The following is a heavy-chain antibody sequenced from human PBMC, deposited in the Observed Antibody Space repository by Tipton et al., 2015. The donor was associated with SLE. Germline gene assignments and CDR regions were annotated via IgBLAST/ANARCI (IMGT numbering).Heavy chain of an antibody. D-gene: IGHD5-24*01. V-gene: IGHV5-51*01. Sequence: QLVQSGAEVKKPGESLKISCKGSGYSFTSYWIGWVRQMPGKGLEWMGIIYPGDSDTRYSPSFQGQVTISADKSISTAYLQWSSLKASDTAVYYCARLGVEMASYYYYGMDVWGQGTTVTVSS. CDR1: GYSFTSYW. CDR2: IYPGDSDT. J-gene: IGHJ6*02. CDR3: ARLGVEMASYYYYGMDV.